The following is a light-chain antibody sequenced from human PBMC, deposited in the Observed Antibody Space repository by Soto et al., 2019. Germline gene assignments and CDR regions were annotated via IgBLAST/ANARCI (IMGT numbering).Light chain of an antibody. J-gene: IGKJ4*01. Sequence: SPGERATLSCRASQSISSNYLAWYQQKPGQAPRLLIDGASSRATGIPDRFSGSGSGTDFTLTISRLEPEDFAVYYCQRYGSSPPLTFGGGTKVDIK. V-gene: IGKV3-20*01. CDR3: QRYGSSPPLT. CDR1: QSISSNY. CDR2: GAS.